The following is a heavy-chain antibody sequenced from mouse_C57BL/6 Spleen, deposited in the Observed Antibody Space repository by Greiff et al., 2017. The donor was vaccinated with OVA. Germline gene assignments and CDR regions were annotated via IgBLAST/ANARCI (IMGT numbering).Heavy chain of an antibody. CDR1: GYTFTSYW. CDR3: ARYDYDGAWFAY. D-gene: IGHD2-4*01. Sequence: QVQLKQSGTELVKPGASVKLSCKASGYTFTSYWMHWVKQRPGQGLEWIGNINPSNGGTNYNEKFKSKATLTVDKSSSTAYMQLSSLTSEDSAVYYCARYDYDGAWFAYWGQGTLVTVSA. V-gene: IGHV1-53*01. CDR2: INPSNGGT. J-gene: IGHJ3*01.